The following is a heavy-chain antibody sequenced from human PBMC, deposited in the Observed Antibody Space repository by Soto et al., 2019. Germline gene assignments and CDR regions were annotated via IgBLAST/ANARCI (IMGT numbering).Heavy chain of an antibody. CDR1: GFTFSSYW. J-gene: IGHJ6*02. V-gene: IGHV3-74*01. CDR2: INSDGSST. D-gene: IGHD3-3*01. Sequence: PGGSLRLSCAASGFTFSSYWMHWVRQAPGKGLVWVSRINSDGSSTSYADSVKGRFTISRDNAKNTLYLQMNSLRAEDTAVYYCARAYDFWSGYYPYYYGMDVWGQGTTVTVSS. CDR3: ARAYDFWSGYYPYYYGMDV.